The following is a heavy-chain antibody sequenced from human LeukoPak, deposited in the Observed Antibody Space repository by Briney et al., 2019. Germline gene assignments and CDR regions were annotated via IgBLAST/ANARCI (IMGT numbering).Heavy chain of an antibody. CDR3: ARGPSYFQH. CDR2: INHSGST. V-gene: IGHV4-34*01. J-gene: IGHJ1*01. Sequence: SETLSLTCAVYGGSFSGYYWSWIRQPPGKGLEWIGEINHSGSTNYNPSLKSRVTISVDTSKNQFSLKLSSVTTADTAVYYCARGPSYFQHWGQGTLVTVSS. CDR1: GGSFSGYY.